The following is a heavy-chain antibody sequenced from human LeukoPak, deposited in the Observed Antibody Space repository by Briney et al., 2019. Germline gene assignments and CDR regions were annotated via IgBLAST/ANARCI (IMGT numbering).Heavy chain of an antibody. CDR2: VYHTGST. CDR3: AREVGSYYIFDY. V-gene: IGHV4-38-2*02. J-gene: IGHJ4*02. CDR1: GYSISSGYY. Sequence: PSETLSLTCTVSGYSISSGYYWNWIRQPPGKGLEWIGEVYHTGSTYYNPSLKSRVTISVDTSKNQFSLKLSSVTAADTAVYYCAREVGSYYIFDYWGQGTLVTVSS. D-gene: IGHD1-26*01.